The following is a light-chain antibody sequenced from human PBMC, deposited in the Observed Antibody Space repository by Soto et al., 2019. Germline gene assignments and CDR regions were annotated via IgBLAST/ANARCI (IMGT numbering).Light chain of an antibody. Sequence: EIVLTQSPATLSLSPGERATLSCRASQSVSSYLAWYQQKPGQAPRLLIYDASNRATGIPARFSGSGSGTDFTLTISSLEPDDVAVYYCQQRSDWPSTFGGGTKLQIK. CDR2: DAS. CDR1: QSVSSY. J-gene: IGKJ4*01. V-gene: IGKV3-11*01. CDR3: QQRSDWPST.